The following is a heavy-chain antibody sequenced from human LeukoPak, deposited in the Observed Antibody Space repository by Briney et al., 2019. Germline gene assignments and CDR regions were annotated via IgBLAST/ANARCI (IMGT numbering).Heavy chain of an antibody. D-gene: IGHD3-10*01. CDR3: AKDARGSEGF. CDR1: GFTFSTYA. CDR2: VSSGASST. Sequence: GGSLRLSCAASGFTFSTYAMSWVRQAPGKGLEWVSAVSSGASSTYSADSVRGRFTISRDNSKNTLYLQMNSLSADDTAVYYCAKDARGSEGFWGQGTLVTVSS. V-gene: IGHV3-23*01. J-gene: IGHJ4*02.